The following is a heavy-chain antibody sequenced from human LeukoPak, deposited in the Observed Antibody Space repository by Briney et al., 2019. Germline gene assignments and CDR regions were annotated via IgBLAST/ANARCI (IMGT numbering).Heavy chain of an antibody. D-gene: IGHD3-22*01. J-gene: IGHJ3*02. CDR3: ARHSLYYYDRIAFDI. V-gene: IGHV4-38-2*02. Sequence: SETLSLTCTVSGYSISSGYYWGWIRQPPGKGLEWIGSIYYSGSTYYNPSLKSRVTISVDTSKNQFSLKLSSVTAADTAVYYCARHSLYYYDRIAFDIWGQGTMVTVSS. CDR1: GYSISSGYY. CDR2: IYYSGST.